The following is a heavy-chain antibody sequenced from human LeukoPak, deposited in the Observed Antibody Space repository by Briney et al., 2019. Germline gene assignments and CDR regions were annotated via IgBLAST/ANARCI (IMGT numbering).Heavy chain of an antibody. CDR2: IYTSGST. CDR3: AKGRTGWYWAFDI. CDR1: SYSISSGYY. J-gene: IGHJ3*02. D-gene: IGHD2-15*01. Sequence: PSETLSLTCAVSSYSISSGYYWGGIRQPAGEGLEWIGRIYTSGSTNYNPSLKSRVTMSVDTSKNQFSLKLSSVTAADTAVYYCAKGRTGWYWAFDIWGQGTMVTVSS. V-gene: IGHV4-4*07.